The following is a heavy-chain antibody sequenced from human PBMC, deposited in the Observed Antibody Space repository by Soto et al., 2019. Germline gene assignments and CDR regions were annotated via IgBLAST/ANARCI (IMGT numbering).Heavy chain of an antibody. V-gene: IGHV3-23*01. CDR3: AKLTGTAFY. D-gene: IGHD1-7*01. Sequence: GGSLRLSCTASGFTFRNYGMSWVRQAPGQGLEWVSGISGSGGSTYYADFVKGRFTISRDNSKNTLYLQMNSLRAEDTAVYYCAKLTGTAFYWGQGTLVTVSS. CDR1: GFTFRNYG. J-gene: IGHJ4*02. CDR2: ISGSGGST.